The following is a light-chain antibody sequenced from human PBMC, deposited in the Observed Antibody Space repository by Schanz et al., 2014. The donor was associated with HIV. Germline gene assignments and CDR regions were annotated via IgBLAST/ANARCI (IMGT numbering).Light chain of an antibody. CDR2: NTY. V-gene: IGLV1-44*01. CDR1: SSNIGSNY. J-gene: IGLJ3*02. CDR3: ATWDDSLNGWV. Sequence: QSVLTQPPSASGTPGQRVTILCSGSSSNIGSNYANWYQQLPGTAPKLVIYNTYHRPSGVPDRFSGSQSGASASLAISGLQSEDEADFYCATWDDSLNGWVFGGGTKLTVL.